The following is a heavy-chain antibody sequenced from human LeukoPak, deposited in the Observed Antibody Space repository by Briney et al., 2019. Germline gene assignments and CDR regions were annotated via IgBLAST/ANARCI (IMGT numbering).Heavy chain of an antibody. D-gene: IGHD3-3*02. CDR3: MSPFMGDRPGGIVY. CDR2: IHYTGST. V-gene: IGHV4-39*01. J-gene: IGHJ4*02. CDR1: GGSVSNNIPY. Sequence: SQTQSLPCTVSGGSVSNNIPYWRWIRQSPGRGLEWIGTIHYTGSTYYNPSLKSRLTMSVDPSKDQFSLKLSSVTATNTAVYCCMSPFMGDRPGGIVYWGGGTLVTVSS.